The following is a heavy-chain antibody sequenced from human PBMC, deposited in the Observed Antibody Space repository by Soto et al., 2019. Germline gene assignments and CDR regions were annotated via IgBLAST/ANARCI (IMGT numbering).Heavy chain of an antibody. CDR1: GFTVSSNY. J-gene: IGHJ6*02. Sequence: EVQLVETGGGLIQPGGSLRLSCAASGFTVSSNYMSWVRQAPGKGLEWVSVIYSGGSTYYADSVKGRFTISRDNSKNTLYLQMAGLRAEDTAVYYCAIGYSQSSLFMDVWGQGTTVTVSS. CDR2: IYSGGST. V-gene: IGHV3-53*02. CDR3: AIGYSQSSLFMDV. D-gene: IGHD5-18*01.